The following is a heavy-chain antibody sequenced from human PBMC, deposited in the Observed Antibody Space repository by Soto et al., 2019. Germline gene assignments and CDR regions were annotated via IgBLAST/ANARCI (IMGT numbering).Heavy chain of an antibody. CDR1: GGSISSSNW. CDR2: IYHSGST. V-gene: IGHV4-4*02. Sequence: ASETLSLTCAVSGGSISSSNWWSWVRQPPGKGLEWIGEIYHSGSTNYNPSLKSRVTISVDKSKNQFSLKLSSVTAADTAVYYCARLGSEWSPFDYWGQGTLVTVSS. D-gene: IGHD3-3*01. CDR3: ARLGSEWSPFDY. J-gene: IGHJ4*02.